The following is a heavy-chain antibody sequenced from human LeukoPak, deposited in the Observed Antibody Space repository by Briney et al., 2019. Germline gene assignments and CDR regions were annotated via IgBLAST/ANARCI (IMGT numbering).Heavy chain of an antibody. D-gene: IGHD5-12*01. J-gene: IGHJ3*02. CDR1: GYTFTNYG. CDR3: ARLLLERRIVATINDAFDI. CDR2: IGTYNGNT. V-gene: IGHV1-18*01. Sequence: GASVKVSCKASGYTFTNYGIIWVRQAPGQGLEWMGWIGTYNGNTNYAQKLQGRVTMTTDTSTSTAYMELRSLRSDDTAVYYCARLLLERRIVATINDAFDIWGQGTMVTVSS.